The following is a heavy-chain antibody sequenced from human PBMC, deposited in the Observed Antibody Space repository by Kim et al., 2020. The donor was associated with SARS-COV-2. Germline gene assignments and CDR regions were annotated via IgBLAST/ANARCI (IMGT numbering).Heavy chain of an antibody. D-gene: IGHD6-13*01. CDR2: ISGSAGST. CDR1: GFTFSSSS. Sequence: GGSLRLSCAASGFTFSSSSMSWVRQGPGKGLEWVSSISGSAGSTSYADSVKGRFTISRDNSKNTLYLQMNTLRAEDTAFYYCAKRGAFAGKALYCFDYWGQGTLVTVSS. CDR3: AKRGAFAGKALYCFDY. V-gene: IGHV3-23*01. J-gene: IGHJ4*02.